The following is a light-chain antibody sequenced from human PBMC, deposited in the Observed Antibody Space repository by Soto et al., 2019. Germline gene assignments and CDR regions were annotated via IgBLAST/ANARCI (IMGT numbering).Light chain of an antibody. CDR3: QQSYSTPRIT. Sequence: DIQMTQSPSSLSASVVDRVTITCLASQSISSYLNWYQQKPGKAPKLLIYAASSLQSGVPSRFSGSGSGTDFTLTISSLQPEDFATYYCQQSYSTPRITFGQGTRLEIK. CDR1: QSISSY. CDR2: AAS. V-gene: IGKV1-39*01. J-gene: IGKJ5*01.